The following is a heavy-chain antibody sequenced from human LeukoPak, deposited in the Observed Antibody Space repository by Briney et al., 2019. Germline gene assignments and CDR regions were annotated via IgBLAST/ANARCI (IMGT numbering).Heavy chain of an antibody. D-gene: IGHD6-19*01. CDR2: INAGNGNT. CDR3: ARDYSSGWAGTFDY. Sequence: ASVKVSCKASGYTITSYAMHWVRQAPGQRLEWMGWINAGNGNTKYSQKFQGRVTITRDTSASTAYMELSSLRSEDTAVYYCARDYSSGWAGTFDYWGQGTLVTVSS. V-gene: IGHV1-3*01. CDR1: GYTITSYA. J-gene: IGHJ4*02.